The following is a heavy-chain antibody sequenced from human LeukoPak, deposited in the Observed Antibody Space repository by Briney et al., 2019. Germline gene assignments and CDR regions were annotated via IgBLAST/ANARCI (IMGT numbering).Heavy chain of an antibody. D-gene: IGHD3-10*02. CDR1: GGSISSSRFY. Sequence: SETLSLTCIVSGGSISSSRFYWGWIRQPPGKGLEWIGTIYYSGSTYYNPSLKSRVTISVDTSKNQFSLKLSSVTAADTAVYYCARGTRTMSYWGQGTLVTVSS. CDR3: ARGTRTMSY. V-gene: IGHV4-39*07. CDR2: IYYSGST. J-gene: IGHJ4*02.